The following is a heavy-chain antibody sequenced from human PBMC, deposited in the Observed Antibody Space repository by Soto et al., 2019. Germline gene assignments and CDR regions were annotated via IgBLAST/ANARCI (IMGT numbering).Heavy chain of an antibody. CDR2: INHSGST. Sequence: SETLSLTCAVYGGSFSGYYWSWIRQPPGKGLEWIGEINHSGSTNYNPSLKSRVTISVDTSKNQLSLKLSSVTAADTAVYYCARGPAGYCSSTSCYFPSFDYWGQGTLVTVSS. CDR1: GGSFSGYY. V-gene: IGHV4-34*01. CDR3: ARGPAGYCSSTSCYFPSFDY. J-gene: IGHJ4*02. D-gene: IGHD2-2*01.